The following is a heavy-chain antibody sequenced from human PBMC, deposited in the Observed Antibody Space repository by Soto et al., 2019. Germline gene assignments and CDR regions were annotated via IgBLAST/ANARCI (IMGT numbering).Heavy chain of an antibody. V-gene: IGHV4-31*03. CDR3: AAVGYCSSTSCYGKYYFDY. J-gene: IGHJ4*02. CDR1: GGSISSGGYY. CDR2: IYYSGST. D-gene: IGHD2-2*01. Sequence: SETLSLTCTVSGGSISSGGYYWSWIRQHPGKGLERIGYIYYSGSTYYNPSLKSRVTISVDTSKNQFSLKLSSVTAADTAVYYCAAVGYCSSTSCYGKYYFDYWGQGTLVTVSS.